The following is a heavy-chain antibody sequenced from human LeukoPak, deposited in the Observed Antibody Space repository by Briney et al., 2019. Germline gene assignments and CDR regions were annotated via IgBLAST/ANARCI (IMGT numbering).Heavy chain of an antibody. V-gene: IGHV3-48*01. CDR3: ARDPRTYYSNYGFYYYMDV. Sequence: PGGSLRLSCAASGFTFSSYSMNWVRQAPGKGLEWISYISSSSSTIYYADSVKGRFTISRDNAKNSLYLQMNSLRAEDTAVYYCARDPRTYYSNYGFYYYMDVWGTGTTITVSS. D-gene: IGHD4-11*01. CDR2: ISSSSSTI. J-gene: IGHJ6*03. CDR1: GFTFSSYS.